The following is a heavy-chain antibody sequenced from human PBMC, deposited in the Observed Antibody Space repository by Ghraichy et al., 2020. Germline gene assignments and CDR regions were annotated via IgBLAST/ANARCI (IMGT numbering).Heavy chain of an antibody. CDR2: IKSDGSDR. Sequence: LSLTCAASGFNFARHWMSWVRQVPGKGLEWVASIKSDGSDRYYVDSVKGRFTISRDNAENSVSLELTSLRAEDTALYYCARDPYGDYKYGGTDYWGRGTLVSVSP. J-gene: IGHJ4*02. CDR3: ARDPYGDYKYGGTDY. D-gene: IGHD4-17*01. V-gene: IGHV3-7*01. CDR1: GFNFARHW.